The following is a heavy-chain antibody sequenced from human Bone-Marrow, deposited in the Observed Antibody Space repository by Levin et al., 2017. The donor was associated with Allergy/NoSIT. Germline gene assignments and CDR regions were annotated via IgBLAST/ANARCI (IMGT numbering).Heavy chain of an antibody. CDR3: ARVFLGSSTLSFDSYLDA. CDR2: ISFDGGEK. V-gene: IGHV3-30*04. CDR1: GFTFNRHA. D-gene: IGHD3-9*01. J-gene: IGHJ4*02. Sequence: PGESLKISCAASGFTFNRHAIHWVRQAPGKGLEWVALISFDGGEKFYAESVRGRFTISRDNLKKTVYLHMTSLRTADTAVYYCARVFLGSSTLSFDSYLDAWGQGTLVTVSS.